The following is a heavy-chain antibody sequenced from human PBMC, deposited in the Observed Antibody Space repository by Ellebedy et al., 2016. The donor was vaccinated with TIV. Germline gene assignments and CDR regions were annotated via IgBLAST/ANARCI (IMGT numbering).Heavy chain of an antibody. Sequence: GSLRLXXTVSGGSISSSSYYWGWLRQPPGKGLEWIGSIYYSGSTYYNPSLKSRVTISVDTSKNQFSLKLSSVTAADTAVYYCASRAGFGSRGVDVWGQGTTVTVSS. CDR3: ASRAGFGSRGVDV. CDR2: IYYSGST. J-gene: IGHJ6*02. V-gene: IGHV4-39*07. D-gene: IGHD3-10*01. CDR1: GGSISSSSYY.